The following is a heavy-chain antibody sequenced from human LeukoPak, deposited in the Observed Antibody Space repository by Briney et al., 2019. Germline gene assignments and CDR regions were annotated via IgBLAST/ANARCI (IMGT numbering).Heavy chain of an antibody. V-gene: IGHV4-30-4*08. D-gene: IGHD2-2*01. J-gene: IGHJ4*02. CDR1: GGSISSGDYY. Sequence: SQTLSLTCTVSGGSISSGDYYWSWTRQPPGKGLEWIGYIYYSGSTYYNPSLKSRVTISVDTSKNQFSLKLSSVTAADTAVYYCARGPVIPAAIDDFWDYFDYWGQGTLVTVSS. CDR2: IYYSGST. CDR3: ARGPVIPAAIDDFWDYFDY.